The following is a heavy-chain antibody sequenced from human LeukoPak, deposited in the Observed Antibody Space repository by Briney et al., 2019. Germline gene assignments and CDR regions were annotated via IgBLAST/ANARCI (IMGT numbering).Heavy chain of an antibody. Sequence: SETLPLTCAVYGGSFSGYYWSWIRQPPGKGLEWIGEINHSGSTNYNPSLKSRVTISVDMSKNQFSLKLSSVTAADTAVYYCARRTHSRFDYWGQGTLVTVSS. CDR3: ARRTHSRFDY. D-gene: IGHD1-7*01. CDR2: INHSGST. J-gene: IGHJ4*02. V-gene: IGHV4-34*01. CDR1: GGSFSGYY.